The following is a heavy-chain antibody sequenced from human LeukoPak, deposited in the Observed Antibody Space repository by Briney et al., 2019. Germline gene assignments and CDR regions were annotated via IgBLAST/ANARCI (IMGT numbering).Heavy chain of an antibody. D-gene: IGHD2-15*01. CDR2: IYSGGST. CDR1: GFTVSSNY. CDR3: ARAPRVDYMDV. J-gene: IGHJ6*03. V-gene: IGHV3-66*01. Sequence: GGSLRLSCAASGFTVSSNYMTWVRQAPGKGLEWVSVIYSGGSTNYADSVKGRFTISRDNAKNSLYLQMNSLRAEDTAVYYCARAPRVDYMDVWGKGTTVTVSS.